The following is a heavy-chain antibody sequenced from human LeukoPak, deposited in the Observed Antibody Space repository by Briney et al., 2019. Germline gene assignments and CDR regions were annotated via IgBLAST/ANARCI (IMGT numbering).Heavy chain of an antibody. Sequence: GGSLRLSCAASGFIFSNHAMTWVRQAPGKGLEWVSYISPDSTQIYYADSVKGRFTISRDNAKNLLYLQMNSLRAEDTAVYYCASGMRVGPNIWGQGTLVTVSS. CDR2: ISPDSTQI. CDR1: GFIFSNHA. D-gene: IGHD1-26*01. J-gene: IGHJ4*02. V-gene: IGHV3-48*01. CDR3: ASGMRVGPNI.